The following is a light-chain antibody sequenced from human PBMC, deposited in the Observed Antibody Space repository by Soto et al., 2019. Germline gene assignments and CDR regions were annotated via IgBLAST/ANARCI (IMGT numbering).Light chain of an antibody. Sequence: SYELTQSPSVSVAPGQTATITCGGNNIGAKSVNWYQQKAGQAPVLVMSYDSDRPSGIPERFSGSNSGNTATLTLSRVESGDEADYYCPVWDATNDHHVFGSGTKVTVL. CDR1: NIGAKS. V-gene: IGLV3-21*01. CDR2: YDS. CDR3: PVWDATNDHHV. J-gene: IGLJ1*01.